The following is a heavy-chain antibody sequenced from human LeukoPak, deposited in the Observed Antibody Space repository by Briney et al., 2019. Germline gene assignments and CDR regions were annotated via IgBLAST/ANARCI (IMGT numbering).Heavy chain of an antibody. CDR3: AIPPSYCSGGSCYSDPDP. CDR1: GFTFSSYG. CDR2: ISYDGSNK. V-gene: IGHV3-30*03. D-gene: IGHD2-15*01. Sequence: GGSLRLSCAASGFTFSSYGMHWDRQAPGKGLEWVAVISYDGSNKYYADSVKGRFTISRDNSKNTLYLQMNSLRAEDTAVYYCAIPPSYCSGGSCYSDPDPWGQGTLVTVSS. J-gene: IGHJ5*02.